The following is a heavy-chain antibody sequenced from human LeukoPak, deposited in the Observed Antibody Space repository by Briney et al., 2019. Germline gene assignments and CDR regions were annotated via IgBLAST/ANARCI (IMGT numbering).Heavy chain of an antibody. J-gene: IGHJ4*02. CDR1: GDSVSSRSAA. CDR3: ARAREAARLHFDS. Sequence: SQTLSLTCAISGDSVSSRSAAWNWIRQSPSRGLEWLGRTYYWSKWNTDYALSVKSRITINPDTSKNQFSLQLSPVTPEDAAIYYCARAREAARLHFDSWGQGTLVTVSS. D-gene: IGHD6-6*01. V-gene: IGHV6-1*01. CDR2: TYYWSKWNT.